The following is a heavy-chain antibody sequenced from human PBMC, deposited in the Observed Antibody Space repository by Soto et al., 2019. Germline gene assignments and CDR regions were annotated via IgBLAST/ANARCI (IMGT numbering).Heavy chain of an antibody. V-gene: IGHV3-23*01. Sequence: GGSLRLSCAASGFTFSSYAMSWVRQAPGKGLEWVSAISGSGGSTYYADSVKGRFTISRDNSKNTLYLQMNSLRAEDTAVYYCAKDPRPTTWGYSGYPHIGDVSDYWGQGTLVTVSS. J-gene: IGHJ4*02. CDR1: GFTFSSYA. D-gene: IGHD5-12*01. CDR3: AKDPRPTTWGYSGYPHIGDVSDY. CDR2: ISGSGGST.